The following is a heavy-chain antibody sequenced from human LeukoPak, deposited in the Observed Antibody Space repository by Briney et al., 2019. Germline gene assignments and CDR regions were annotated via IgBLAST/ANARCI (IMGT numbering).Heavy chain of an antibody. CDR1: GYTFTSYG. D-gene: IGHD3-3*01. CDR2: ISAYNGNT. Sequence: ASVKVSCKASGYTFTSYGISWVRQAPGQGLEWMGWISAYNGNTNYAQKLKGRVTMTTNTSTSTAYMEMRSLRSDDTAVYYGAVGGLWSGNYYYYYYMDVWGKGTTVTVSS. V-gene: IGHV1-18*01. J-gene: IGHJ6*03. CDR3: AVGGLWSGNYYYYYYMDV.